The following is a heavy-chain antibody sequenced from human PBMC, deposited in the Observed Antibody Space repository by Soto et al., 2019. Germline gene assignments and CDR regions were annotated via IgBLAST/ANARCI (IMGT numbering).Heavy chain of an antibody. CDR1: GGSVSSGSYY. V-gene: IGHV4-61*01. Sequence: SETLSLTCTVSGGSVSSGSYYWSWIRQPPGKGLEWIGYIYYSGSTNYNPSLKSRVTISVDTSKNQFSLKLSSVTAADTAVYYCARDPGYSGYRLYDYWGQGTLVTVSS. CDR3: ARDPGYSGYRLYDY. D-gene: IGHD5-12*01. J-gene: IGHJ4*02. CDR2: IYYSGST.